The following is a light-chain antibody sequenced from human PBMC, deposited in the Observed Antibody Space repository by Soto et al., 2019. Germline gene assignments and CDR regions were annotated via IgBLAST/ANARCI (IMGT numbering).Light chain of an antibody. Sequence: DIQMHQSPSTLSASVGDRVTITCRASQIISSWLAWYQQKPGKAPKLLIYKASSLESGVPSRFSGSVSGTDFTLTISRLQPDDFATYDCQQYNSYSRTFGQGNKVEIK. CDR1: QIISSW. J-gene: IGKJ1*01. V-gene: IGKV1-5*03. CDR2: KAS. CDR3: QQYNSYSRT.